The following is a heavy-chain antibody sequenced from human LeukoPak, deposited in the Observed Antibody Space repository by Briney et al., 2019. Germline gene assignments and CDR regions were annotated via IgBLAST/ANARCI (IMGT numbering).Heavy chain of an antibody. CDR1: GYTFTSYA. V-gene: IGHV7-4-1*02. D-gene: IGHD6-13*01. Sequence: ASVKVSRKASGYTFTSYAVNWVRQAPGQGLEWMGWINTNTGNPTYAQGFTGRFVFSLDTSVSTAYLQISSLKAEDTAVYYCARDRDVEQQLVVDYWGQGTLVTVSP. J-gene: IGHJ4*02. CDR3: ARDRDVEQQLVVDY. CDR2: INTNTGNP.